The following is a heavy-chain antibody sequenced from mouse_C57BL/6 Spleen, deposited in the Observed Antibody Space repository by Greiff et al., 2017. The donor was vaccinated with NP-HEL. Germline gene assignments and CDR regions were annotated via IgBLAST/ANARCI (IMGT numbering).Heavy chain of an antibody. V-gene: IGHV1-7*01. Sequence: QVQLKESGAELAKPGASVKLSCKASGYTFTSYWMHWVKQRPGQGLEWIGYINPSSGYTKYNQKFKDKATLTADKSSSTAYMQLSSLTYEDSAVYYCARYDDYDGYYFDYWGQGTTLTVSS. CDR1: GYTFTSYW. CDR3: ARYDDYDGYYFDY. D-gene: IGHD2-4*01. CDR2: INPSSGYT. J-gene: IGHJ2*01.